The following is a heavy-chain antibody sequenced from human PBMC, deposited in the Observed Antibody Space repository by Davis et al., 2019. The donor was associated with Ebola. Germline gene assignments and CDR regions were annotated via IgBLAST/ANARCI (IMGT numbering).Heavy chain of an antibody. CDR3: ARRSSQALD. D-gene: IGHD1-1*01. V-gene: IGHV3-30*02. Sequence: SLITSCASSGLIFNHYWMSWIRQAPGRGLEWVAFVRSHGSDDHYADSVKGRFTISRDNSKNTLYLQMNSLRPEDTAVYYCARRSSQALDWGQGTLVTVSS. CDR1: GLIFNHYW. CDR2: VRSHGSDD. J-gene: IGHJ4*02.